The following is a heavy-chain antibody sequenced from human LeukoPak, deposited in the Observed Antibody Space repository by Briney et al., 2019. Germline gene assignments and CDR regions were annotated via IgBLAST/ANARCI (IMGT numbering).Heavy chain of an antibody. J-gene: IGHJ4*02. CDR1: GFTFSSYG. CDR3: AKDRPRRDGYNLDY. V-gene: IGHV3-30*02. CDR2: IRYDGSNK. D-gene: IGHD5-24*01. Sequence: GGSLRLSCAASGFTFSSYGMHWVRQAPGNGLEWVAFIRYDGSNKYYAVSVKGRFTISRDNSKNTLYLQMNSLRTEDTAVYYCAKDRPRRDGYNLDYWGQGTLVTVSS.